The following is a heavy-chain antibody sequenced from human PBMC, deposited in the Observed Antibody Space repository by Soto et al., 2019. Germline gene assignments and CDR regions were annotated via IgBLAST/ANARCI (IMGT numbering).Heavy chain of an antibody. CDR1: GGSISSYY. Sequence: QVQLQESGPGLVKPSETLSLTCTVSGGSISSYYWSWIRQPPGKGLEWIGYIYYSGSTNYNPSLKSRVTISVDTSKNQLSLKLRSVTAADPAVYYCARRYGYYFDYWGQGTLVTVSS. CDR3: ARRYGYYFDY. CDR2: IYYSGST. J-gene: IGHJ4*02. D-gene: IGHD4-17*01. V-gene: IGHV4-59*08.